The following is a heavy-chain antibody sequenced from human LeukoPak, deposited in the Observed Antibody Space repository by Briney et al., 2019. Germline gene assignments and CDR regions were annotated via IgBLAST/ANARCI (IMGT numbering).Heavy chain of an antibody. CDR3: IGSGGWPGY. D-gene: IGHD1-26*01. J-gene: IGHJ4*02. CDR2: IASDGST. CDR1: GFTFSSYW. Sequence: GRSLRLSCAASGFTFSSYWMHWVRQAPGKGLVWVSRIASDGSTVYADSVKGRFTISRDNAKDTVYLQMNSLRVEDTAVYYCIGSGGWPGYWGQGTLVTVSS. V-gene: IGHV3-74*01.